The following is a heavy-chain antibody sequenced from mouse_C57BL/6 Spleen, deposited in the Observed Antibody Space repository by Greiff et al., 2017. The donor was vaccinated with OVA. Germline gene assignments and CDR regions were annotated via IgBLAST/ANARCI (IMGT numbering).Heavy chain of an antibody. V-gene: IGHV1-63*01. J-gene: IGHJ4*01. CDR1: GYTFTNYW. CDR2: IYPGGGYT. Sequence: QVQLKESGAELVRPGTSVKMSCKASGYTFTNYWIGWAKQRPGHGLEWIGDIYPGGGYTNYNEKFKGKATLTADKSSSTAYMQFSSLTSEDSAIYYCARGPFYDYDGEGYAMDYWGQGTSVTVSS. CDR3: ARGPFYDYDGEGYAMDY. D-gene: IGHD2-4*01.